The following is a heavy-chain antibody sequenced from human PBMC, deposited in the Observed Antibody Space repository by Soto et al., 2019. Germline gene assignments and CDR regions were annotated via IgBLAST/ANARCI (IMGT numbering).Heavy chain of an antibody. CDR3: ARARSPSLRAAVTGFEY. CDR2: IYYSGST. V-gene: IGHV4-39*01. D-gene: IGHD6-19*01. Sequence: QLQLQESGPGLVKPSETLSLTCTVSGGSISSSTYYWGWVRQPPGKGLEWIGTIYYSGSTYYNPSLKSRVTISVDTYKNQFSLKLNSVTVADTAVYYCARARSPSLRAAVTGFEYWGRGTLVTVSS. J-gene: IGHJ4*02. CDR1: GGSISSSTYY.